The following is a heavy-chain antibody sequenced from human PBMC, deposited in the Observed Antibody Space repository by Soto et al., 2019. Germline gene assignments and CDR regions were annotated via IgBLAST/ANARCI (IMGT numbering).Heavy chain of an antibody. V-gene: IGHV1-18*01. CDR1: GYTFTAYG. Sequence: QVQMVQSGPEVKMPGASVKVSCNTSGYTFTAYGLAWLRQAPGQRPEWMGWVSTNDDRTNYARNFQGRVTMTTDRSTTTTSMELRSLGTDDTAVYYCARELNTESSAYYSFAFWGQGTLVTVSS. D-gene: IGHD3-22*01. CDR2: VSTNDDRT. J-gene: IGHJ4*02. CDR3: ARELNTESSAYYSFAF.